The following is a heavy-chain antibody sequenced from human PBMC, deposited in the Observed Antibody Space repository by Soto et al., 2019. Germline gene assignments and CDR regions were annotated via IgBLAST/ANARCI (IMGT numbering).Heavy chain of an antibody. CDR2: IWYDGSNK. CDR3: ARELPYSSGWYVPGY. J-gene: IGHJ4*02. Sequence: QVQLVESGGGVVQPGRSLRLSCAASGFTFSSYGMHWVRQAPGKGLEWVAVIWYDGSNKYYADSVKGRFTISRDNSKNALYLQMNSLRAEDTAVYYCARELPYSSGWYVPGYWGQGTLVTVSS. CDR1: GFTFSSYG. D-gene: IGHD6-19*01. V-gene: IGHV3-33*01.